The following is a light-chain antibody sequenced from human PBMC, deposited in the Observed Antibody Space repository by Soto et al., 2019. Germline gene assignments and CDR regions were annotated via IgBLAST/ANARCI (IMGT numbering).Light chain of an antibody. J-gene: IGKJ1*01. CDR3: QQYNSYSRT. CDR1: QSISSS. V-gene: IGKV1-5*03. Sequence: DIQMTQSPSTLSASVGDRVTITCRASQSISSSLAWYQQKPGKAPKLLIYMASSLASGVPSRFSGSGSGTEFTLTITSLQPDDFATYYCQQYNSYSRTFGQGTKVEIK. CDR2: MAS.